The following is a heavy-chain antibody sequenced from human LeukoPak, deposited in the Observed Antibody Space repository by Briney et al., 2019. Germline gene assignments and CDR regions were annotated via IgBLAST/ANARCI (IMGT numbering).Heavy chain of an antibody. J-gene: IGHJ4*02. Sequence: GASVKVSCKASGYTFTSHGISWVRQAPGQGLEWMGWISAYNGNTNYAQKLQGRVTMTTDTSTSTAYTELRSLRSDDTAVYYCARDAAWVGVMITFGGDESWVYWGQGTLVTVSS. D-gene: IGHD3-16*01. CDR2: ISAYNGNT. CDR3: ARDAAWVGVMITFGGDESWVY. V-gene: IGHV1-18*01. CDR1: GYTFTSHG.